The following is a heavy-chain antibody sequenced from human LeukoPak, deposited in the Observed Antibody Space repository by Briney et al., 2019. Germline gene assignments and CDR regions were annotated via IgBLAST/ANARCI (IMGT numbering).Heavy chain of an antibody. V-gene: IGHV3-13*01. CDR3: ARSRYCSGGTCYDAFDI. CDR1: GFTFNNYD. CDR2: IGSAGDT. D-gene: IGHD2-15*01. J-gene: IGHJ3*02. Sequence: GGSLRLSCAASGFTFNNYDMHWVRQATGEGLEWVSAIGSAGDTYYLGSVKGRFTISTENAKNSLYLQMNSLRAGDTAVYYCARSRYCSGGTCYDAFDIWGQGTMVTVSS.